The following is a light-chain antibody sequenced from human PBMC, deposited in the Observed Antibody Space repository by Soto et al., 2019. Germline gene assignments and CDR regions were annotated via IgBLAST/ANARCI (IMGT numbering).Light chain of an antibody. CDR2: TAS. Sequence: DIQMTQSPSSVSASVGDRVTITCRASQGIGTWLAWFQQKPGEAPRLLIYTASSLDSGVPSRFSGSGSGTDFPLTISSLQPEDFATYYCQQGNSLPLTFGGGTKVEVK. V-gene: IGKV1-12*01. J-gene: IGKJ4*01. CDR1: QGIGTW. CDR3: QQGNSLPLT.